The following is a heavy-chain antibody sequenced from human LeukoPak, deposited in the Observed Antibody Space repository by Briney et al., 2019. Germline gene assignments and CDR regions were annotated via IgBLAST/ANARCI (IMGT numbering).Heavy chain of an antibody. CDR1: GFTFSSYA. Sequence: GGSLRLSCAASGFTFSSYAMHWVRQAPWKGLEYVSAISSIGGSTYYANSVKGRFTISRDNSKNTLYLQMGSLRAEDMAVYYCARGGLLYSFDYWGQGTLVTASS. D-gene: IGHD2-21*01. CDR2: ISSIGGST. J-gene: IGHJ4*02. V-gene: IGHV3-64*01. CDR3: ARGGLLYSFDY.